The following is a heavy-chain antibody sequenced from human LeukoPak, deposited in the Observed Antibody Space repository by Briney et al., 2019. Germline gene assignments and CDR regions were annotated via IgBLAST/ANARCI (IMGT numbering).Heavy chain of an antibody. V-gene: IGHV1-2*02. CDR3: ARDSGYSGFNEVGY. CDR2: INPNSGGT. Sequence: ASVKVSCKASGYTFTGYYMHWVRQAPGQGLERMGWINPNSGGTNYAQKFQGRVTMTRDTSISTAYMELSRLRSDDTAVYYCARDSGYSGFNEVGYWGQGTLVTVSS. D-gene: IGHD5-12*01. J-gene: IGHJ4*02. CDR1: GYTFTGYY.